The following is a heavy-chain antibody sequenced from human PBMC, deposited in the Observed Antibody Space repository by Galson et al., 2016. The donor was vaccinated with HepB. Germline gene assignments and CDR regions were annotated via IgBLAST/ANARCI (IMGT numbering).Heavy chain of an antibody. J-gene: IGHJ3*02. Sequence: SVKVSCKASGGTFSSYAISWVRQAPGHGLEWMGGIIPLFGAANYAQKFQGRVTITADKSTRTADMELRSLRREDTAVYYCAREGYSYGSGDAFDMWGQGTMVTVSS. CDR1: GGTFSSYA. V-gene: IGHV1-69*06. CDR2: IIPLFGAA. D-gene: IGHD5-18*01. CDR3: AREGYSYGSGDAFDM.